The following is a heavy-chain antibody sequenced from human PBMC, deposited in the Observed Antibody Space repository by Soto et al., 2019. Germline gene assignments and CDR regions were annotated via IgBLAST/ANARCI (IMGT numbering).Heavy chain of an antibody. CDR1: GFTFTSSS. CDR2: IAVGSGYT. Sequence: SVKVSCKASGFTFTSSSFQWVRQARGQRLEWIGWIAVGSGYTNYAQRFQDRVTLTRDMSTATTYMELSRLTSEDTAIYYCAADATAWQQMVPSDYWGQGTLVTVSS. CDR3: AADATAWQQMVPSDY. D-gene: IGHD2-8*01. J-gene: IGHJ4*02. V-gene: IGHV1-58*01.